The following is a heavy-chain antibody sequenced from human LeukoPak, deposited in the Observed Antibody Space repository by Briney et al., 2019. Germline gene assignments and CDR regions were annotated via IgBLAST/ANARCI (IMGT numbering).Heavy chain of an antibody. J-gene: IGHJ4*02. CDR2: IYHSGGT. CDR3: ASTGYSSNCYPH. Sequence: SSETLSLSCAVSGGSISSNNWWGWVRQPPGKGLEWIGDIYHSGGTSYKPSLKSRVSISVDKSKNQFSLKLSSVTAADTAVYYCASTGYSSNCYPHWGQGTLVSVSS. CDR1: GGSISSNNW. D-gene: IGHD6-13*01. V-gene: IGHV4-4*02.